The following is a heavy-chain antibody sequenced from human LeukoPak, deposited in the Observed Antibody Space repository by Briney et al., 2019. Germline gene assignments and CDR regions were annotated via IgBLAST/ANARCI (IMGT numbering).Heavy chain of an antibody. Sequence: NPSETLSLTCAVFGASAIRDGIWWNWVRQPPGKGLEWIGQIGYSGTTNYKPPLKSRLTISTDASKNHFSLRLTSVTPADTAVYYCARIGGVFHHWGQGTLVTVSS. CDR1: GASAIRDGIW. CDR2: IGYSGTT. D-gene: IGHD3-10*01. J-gene: IGHJ1*01. CDR3: ARIGGVFHH. V-gene: IGHV4-61*03.